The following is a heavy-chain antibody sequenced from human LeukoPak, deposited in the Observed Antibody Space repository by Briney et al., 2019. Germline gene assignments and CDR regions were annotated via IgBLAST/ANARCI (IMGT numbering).Heavy chain of an antibody. V-gene: IGHV3-21*01. CDR1: GFTFSSYS. CDR2: ISSSSSYI. Sequence: GGSLRLSCTASGFTFSSYSMNWVRQAPGKGLEWVSSISSSSSYIYYADSVKGRFTISRDNAKNSMYLQMNSLRAEDTAVYYCARDEHSSGYHYDPEYFQHWGQGTPVTVSS. J-gene: IGHJ1*01. CDR3: ARDEHSSGYHYDPEYFQH. D-gene: IGHD3-22*01.